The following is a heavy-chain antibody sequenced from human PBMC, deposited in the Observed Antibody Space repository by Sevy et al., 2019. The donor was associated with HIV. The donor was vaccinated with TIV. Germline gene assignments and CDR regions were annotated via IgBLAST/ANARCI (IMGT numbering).Heavy chain of an antibody. CDR1: GFTVSSNY. Sequence: GGSLRLSCAASGFTVSSNYMSWVRQAPGKGLEWVSVIYSGGSTYYADSVTGRFTISRENSKNTLYLQTNSLRAENTAVYYCASGGYSYGYNCFDYWGQGTLVTVSS. CDR3: ASGGYSYGYNCFDY. CDR2: IYSGGST. J-gene: IGHJ4*02. D-gene: IGHD5-18*01. V-gene: IGHV3-53*01.